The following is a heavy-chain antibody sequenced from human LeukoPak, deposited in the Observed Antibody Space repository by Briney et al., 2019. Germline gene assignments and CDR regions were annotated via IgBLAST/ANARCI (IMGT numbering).Heavy chain of an antibody. V-gene: IGHV3-23*01. J-gene: IGHJ4*02. CDR3: AKDYSSSGFDY. CDR2: ISGSGGST. CDR1: GFTFSRYA. Sequence: PGGSLRLSCAASGFTFSRYAMSWVRQAPGKGLEWVSAISGSGGSTYYADSVKGRFTISRDNSKNTLYLQMNSVRPEDTAVYYCAKDYSSSGFDYWGQGTLVTVSS. D-gene: IGHD6-6*01.